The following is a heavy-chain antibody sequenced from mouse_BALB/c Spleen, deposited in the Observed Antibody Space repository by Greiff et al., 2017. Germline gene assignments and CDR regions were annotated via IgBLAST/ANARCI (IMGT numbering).Heavy chain of an antibody. CDR2: ISSGGGST. J-gene: IGHJ4*01. CDR3: ARQFITNAMDY. Sequence: EVMLVESGGGLVKPGGSLKLSCAASGFAFSSYDMSWVRQTPEKRLEWVAYISSGGGSTYYPDTVKGRFTISRDNAKNTLYLQMSSLKSEDTAMYYCARQFITNAMDYWGQGTSVTVSS. V-gene: IGHV5-12-1*01. D-gene: IGHD1-1*01. CDR1: GFAFSSYD.